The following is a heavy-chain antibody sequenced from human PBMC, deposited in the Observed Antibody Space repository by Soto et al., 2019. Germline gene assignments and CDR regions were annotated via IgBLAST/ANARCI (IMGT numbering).Heavy chain of an antibody. D-gene: IGHD1-1*01. Sequence: EVQLVESGGGLVQPGGSLRLSCVVSGFTFSKYWMTWVRQAPGKGPEWVANIKEDGGQNYYVDFVRGRFTISRDNAKNSLYLQMSSLRAEDTAVYYCARNRLEFRDDAFDIWGKGTMVIVSS. CDR1: GFTFSKYW. J-gene: IGHJ3*02. CDR3: ARNRLEFRDDAFDI. V-gene: IGHV3-7*01. CDR2: IKEDGGQN.